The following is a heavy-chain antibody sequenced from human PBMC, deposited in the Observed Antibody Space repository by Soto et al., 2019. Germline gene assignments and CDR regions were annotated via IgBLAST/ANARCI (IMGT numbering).Heavy chain of an antibody. V-gene: IGHV5-51*01. CDR2: IYPGDSDT. CDR3: ARMMAASGTAFDY. CDR1: GYSFISSW. D-gene: IGHD6-13*01. J-gene: IGHJ4*02. Sequence: GESLQISCQASGYSFISSWIGWVRQMPGKGLEWMGIIYPGDSDTRYSPSFQGPVTISADKSTSTAYLQWSSLKASDTATYYCARMMAASGTAFDYWGQGALVTVSS.